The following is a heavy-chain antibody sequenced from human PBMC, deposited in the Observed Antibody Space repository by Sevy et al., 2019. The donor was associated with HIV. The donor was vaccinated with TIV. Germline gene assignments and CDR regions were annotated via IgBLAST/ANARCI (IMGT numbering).Heavy chain of an antibody. J-gene: IGHJ5*02. CDR1: GFTFSSSA. CDR3: ATGLSPATNQVSFDP. CDR2: ITSNGGST. Sequence: GGSLILSCAASGFTFSSSAMTWVRQAPGNGLEWVSAITSNGGSTFYADSVKGRFTISRDISKTTLFLQMNSLRAEDTAVDYCATGLSPATNQVSFDPWGQGTLVTVSS. V-gene: IGHV3-23*01.